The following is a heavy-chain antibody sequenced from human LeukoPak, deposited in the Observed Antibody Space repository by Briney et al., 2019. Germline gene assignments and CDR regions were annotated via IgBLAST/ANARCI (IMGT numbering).Heavy chain of an antibody. D-gene: IGHD5-18*01. CDR3: ARGWVAAMEMYYFDY. J-gene: IGHJ4*02. V-gene: IGHV1-2*02. Sequence: ASVKVSCKASGYTFTGYYMHWVRQAPGQGLAWMGWINPNSGGTNYAQKFQGRVTMTRDTSISTAYMELSKLRSDDTAVYYCARGWVAAMEMYYFDYWGQGTLVTVSS. CDR1: GYTFTGYY. CDR2: INPNSGGT.